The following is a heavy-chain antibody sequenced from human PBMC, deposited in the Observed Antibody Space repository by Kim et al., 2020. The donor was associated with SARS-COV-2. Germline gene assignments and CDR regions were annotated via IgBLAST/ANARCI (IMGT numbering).Heavy chain of an antibody. Sequence: GGSLRLSCADSGFTSSSYPMSWVRQAPGKGLEWVSTISGSADATYYADSVKGRFTISRDNSKNTLYLQMNSLRAEDTAVYYCAKFSGYTSGWSKRGWSYWGQGTLVTVSS. CDR1: GFTSSSYP. CDR3: AKFSGYTSGWSKRGWSY. V-gene: IGHV3-23*01. J-gene: IGHJ4*02. CDR2: ISGSADAT. D-gene: IGHD6-19*01.